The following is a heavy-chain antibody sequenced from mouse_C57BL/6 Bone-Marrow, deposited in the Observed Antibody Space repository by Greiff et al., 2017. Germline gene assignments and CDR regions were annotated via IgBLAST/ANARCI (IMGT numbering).Heavy chain of an antibody. Sequence: VQLQQSGPELVKPGASVKIPCKASGYTFTDYNMDWVKQSHGKSLEWIGDINPNNGGTIYNQKFKGKATLTVDKSSSTAYMELRSLTSGDTAVYYCARRNDYLDYWGQGTTLTVSS. CDR3: ARRNDYLDY. D-gene: IGHD2-3*01. CDR2: INPNNGGT. J-gene: IGHJ2*01. V-gene: IGHV1-18*01. CDR1: GYTFTDYN.